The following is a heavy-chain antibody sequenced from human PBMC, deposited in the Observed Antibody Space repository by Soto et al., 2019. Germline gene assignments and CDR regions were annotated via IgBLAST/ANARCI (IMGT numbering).Heavy chain of an antibody. Sequence: PVGSLRLSCAASGFTFRSYGMHWVRQARGKGLEWVAGIWYDGTVKNYADSVKGRFSISRDNSQNTVYLQMNTLRAEDTAVYYCARADCGGQCACDFWGQGTLVTVSS. D-gene: IGHD2-21*01. J-gene: IGHJ4*02. CDR2: IWYDGTVK. CDR1: GFTFRSYG. V-gene: IGHV3-33*01. CDR3: ARADCGGQCACDF.